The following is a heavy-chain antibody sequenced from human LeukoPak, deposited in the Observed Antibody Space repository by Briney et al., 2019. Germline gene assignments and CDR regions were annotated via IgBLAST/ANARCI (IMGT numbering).Heavy chain of an antibody. D-gene: IGHD2-2*01. V-gene: IGHV5-51*01. CDR1: GYSFTSYW. Sequence: GESLKISCKGSGYSFTSYWIGWVRQMPRKGLEWMGIIYPGDSDTRYSPSFQGQVTISADKSISTAYLQWSSLKASDTAMYYCARRIVVVPAASYYFDYWGQGTLVTVSS. CDR2: IYPGDSDT. J-gene: IGHJ4*02. CDR3: ARRIVVVPAASYYFDY.